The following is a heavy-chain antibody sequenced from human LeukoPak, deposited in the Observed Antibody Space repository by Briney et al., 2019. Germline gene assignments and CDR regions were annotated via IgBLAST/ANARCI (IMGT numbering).Heavy chain of an antibody. J-gene: IGHJ4*02. V-gene: IGHV3-66*01. CDR3: ARVVVVGATTDY. Sequence: GGSLRLSCAASGFTVSSNYMSWVRQAPGKGLEWVSVIYSGGSTYYADSVKGRFTISRDNSKNTLYVQMNSLRAEDTAIYYCARVVVVGATTDYWGQGTLVTVSS. CDR2: IYSGGST. CDR1: GFTVSSNY. D-gene: IGHD1-26*01.